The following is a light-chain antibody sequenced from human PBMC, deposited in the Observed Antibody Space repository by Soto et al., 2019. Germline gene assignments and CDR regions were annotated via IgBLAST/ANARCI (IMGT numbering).Light chain of an antibody. V-gene: IGKV3-15*01. J-gene: IGKJ1*01. CDR3: QQSYSTPWT. CDR2: GAS. CDR1: QSVSSN. Sequence: EIVMTQSPATLSVSPGERATLSCRASQSVSSNLAWYQQKSGQAPRLLIYGASTRATGVPARFSGSGSGTEFTLTISSLQSEDFATYYCQQSYSTPWTFGQGTKVEIK.